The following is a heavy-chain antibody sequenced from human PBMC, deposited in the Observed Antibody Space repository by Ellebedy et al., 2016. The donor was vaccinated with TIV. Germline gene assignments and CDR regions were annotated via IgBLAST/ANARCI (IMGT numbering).Heavy chain of an antibody. V-gene: IGHV1-69*06. CDR1: GGTFSNHA. D-gene: IGHD4-11*01. Sequence: ASVKVSCKAFGGTFSNHAISWVRQAPGQGLEWMGGIIPMFGTTMYAQKFQGRVTITADKSTGIAYMELTSLTSDDTAVYYCAREMPTVPGAFDIWGQGTLVTVSS. CDR2: IIPMFGTT. CDR3: AREMPTVPGAFDI. J-gene: IGHJ3*02.